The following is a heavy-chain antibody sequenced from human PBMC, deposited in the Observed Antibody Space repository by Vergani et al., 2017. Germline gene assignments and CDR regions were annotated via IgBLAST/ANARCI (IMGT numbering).Heavy chain of an antibody. J-gene: IGHJ4*02. Sequence: QVQLQESGPGLVKPSETLSLTCTVSGGSISSYYWSWIRQPPGKGLEWIGYIYYSGSTNYKPSLKSRVTISVDTSNNQFSLKRISVTAADTAVYDCARRRYLKDSFDYWGQGTLVTVSS. CDR2: IYYSGST. CDR1: GGSISSYY. CDR3: ARRRYLKDSFDY. V-gene: IGHV4-59*12. D-gene: IGHD1-1*01.